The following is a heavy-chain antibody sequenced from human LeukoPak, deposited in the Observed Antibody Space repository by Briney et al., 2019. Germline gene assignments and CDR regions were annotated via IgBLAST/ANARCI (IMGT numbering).Heavy chain of an antibody. V-gene: IGHV4-59*01. CDR3: ARVPRYYYYMDV. CDR1: GGSISSYY. Sequence: SETLSLTCTVSGGSISSYYWSWIRQPPGKGLEWIGYIYDSGSTNYNPSLKSRVTISVDTSKNQFSLKLSFVTAADTAVYYCARVPRYYYYMDVWGKGTTVTVSS. J-gene: IGHJ6*03. CDR2: IYDSGST.